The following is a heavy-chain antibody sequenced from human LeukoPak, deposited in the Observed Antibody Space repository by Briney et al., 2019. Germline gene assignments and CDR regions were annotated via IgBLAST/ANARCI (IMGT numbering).Heavy chain of an antibody. J-gene: IGHJ6*02. D-gene: IGHD1-26*01. CDR2: ISYDGSNK. CDR1: GFTFSSYG. CDR3: ARASKPGSYPFSIGYYGMDV. Sequence: GRSLRLSCAASGFTFSSYGMHWVRQAPGKGLEWVAVISYDGSNKYYADSVKGRFTISRDNSKNTLYLQMNSLRAEDTAVYYCARASKPGSYPFSIGYYGMDVWGQGTTVTVSS. V-gene: IGHV3-30*03.